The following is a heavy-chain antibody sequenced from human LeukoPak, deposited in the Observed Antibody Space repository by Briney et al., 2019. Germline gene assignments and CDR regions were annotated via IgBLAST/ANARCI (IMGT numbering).Heavy chain of an antibody. CDR2: IYYSGNT. V-gene: IGHV4-61*02. CDR3: ARDGSEWLAHKDHDAFDI. Sequence: SQTLSLTCTVSGGSISSGSYYWSWIRQPAGKGLEWIGRIYYSGNTNYNPSLKSRVTISVDTSKNQFSLKLSSVTAADTAVYYCARDGSEWLAHKDHDAFDIWGQGTMVTVSS. CDR1: GGSISSGSYY. D-gene: IGHD6-19*01. J-gene: IGHJ3*02.